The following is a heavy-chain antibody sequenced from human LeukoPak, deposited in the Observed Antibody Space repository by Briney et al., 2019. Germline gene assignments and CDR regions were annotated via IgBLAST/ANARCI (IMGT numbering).Heavy chain of an antibody. D-gene: IGHD2-2*01. CDR3: ARDPGSYDYGMDV. CDR2: INPNSGGT. CDR1: GYTFTGYY. Sequence: ASVKVSCKASGYTFTGYYMHWVRQAPGQGLEWMGRINPNSGGTNYAQKFQGRVTMTRDTSISTAYMELSRLRSDDTAVYYCARDPGSYDYGMDVWGQGTTATVSS. V-gene: IGHV1-2*06. J-gene: IGHJ6*02.